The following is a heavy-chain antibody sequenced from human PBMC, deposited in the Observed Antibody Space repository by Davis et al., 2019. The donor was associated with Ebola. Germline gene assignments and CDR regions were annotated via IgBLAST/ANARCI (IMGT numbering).Heavy chain of an antibody. V-gene: IGHV3-53*04. CDR3: ARETTMLYGMDV. J-gene: IGHJ6*02. CDR1: GFTVSSNY. Sequence: GESLKISCAASGFTVSSNYMSWVRQAPGKGLGWVSVIYSGGSTYYADSVKGRFTISRHNSKNTLYLQMNSLRAADTAVYYCARETTMLYGMDVWGQGTMVTVSS. D-gene: IGHD5-12*01. CDR2: IYSGGST.